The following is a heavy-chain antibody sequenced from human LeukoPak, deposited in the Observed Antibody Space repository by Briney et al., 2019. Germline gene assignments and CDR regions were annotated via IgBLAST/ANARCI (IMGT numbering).Heavy chain of an antibody. CDR1: LYTFTAYY. D-gene: IGHD4-17*01. CDR3: ARDRIRMTTVTTADY. J-gene: IGHJ4*02. V-gene: IGHV1-2*02. Sequence: ASVKVSRKASLYTFTAYYMHWVRQAPGQGREWMGWINTKSDGTNYAQKFQGRVTMTRDTSISTAYMELSRLRSDDTAVYYCARDRIRMTTVTTADYWGQGTLVTVSS. CDR2: INTKSDGT.